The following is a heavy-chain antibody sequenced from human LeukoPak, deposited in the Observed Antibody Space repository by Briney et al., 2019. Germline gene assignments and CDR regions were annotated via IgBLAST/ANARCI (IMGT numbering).Heavy chain of an antibody. J-gene: IGHJ6*02. CDR2: IKQDGSEK. CDR3: SKRYPAYDIAMDV. Sequence: PGGSLRLSCTASGFTFSSYWMSWVRQAPGKRLEWVANIKQDGSEKYYVDSVKGRFTISRDNAKNTLYLQMNSLRAEDTAVNFCSKRYPAYDIAMDVWGQGTTVTVSS. D-gene: IGHD3-9*01. V-gene: IGHV3-7*01. CDR1: GFTFSSYW.